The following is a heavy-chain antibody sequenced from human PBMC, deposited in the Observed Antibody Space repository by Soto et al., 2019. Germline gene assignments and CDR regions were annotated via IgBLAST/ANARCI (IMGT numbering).Heavy chain of an antibody. Sequence: SETLSLTCTVSGGSIGSFCWSWIRQPAGRGLEWIGYVYYSGSTNYNPSLKSRVTILVDTSRNQFSLSLSSVTAADTAVYYCARDYHYAGFDSTGYYYGGHFDSWGQGTLVTVSS. CDR1: GGSIGSFC. CDR2: VYYSGST. V-gene: IGHV4-59*01. D-gene: IGHD3-22*01. CDR3: ARDYHYAGFDSTGYYYGGHFDS. J-gene: IGHJ4*02.